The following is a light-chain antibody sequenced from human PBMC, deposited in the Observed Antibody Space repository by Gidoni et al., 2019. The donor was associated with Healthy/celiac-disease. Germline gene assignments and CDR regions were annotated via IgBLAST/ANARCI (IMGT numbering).Light chain of an antibody. CDR1: QSLLHSNGYNY. CDR2: LGS. CDR3: MQALKTPFT. Sequence: DLEMTQSPLSLPVTPGEPASISCRSSQSLLHSNGYNYLDWYLQKPGQSPQLLIYLGSNRASGVPDRFSGSGSGTDFTLKISRVEAEDVGVYYCMQALKTPFTFGPGTRVDIK. J-gene: IGKJ3*01. V-gene: IGKV2-28*01.